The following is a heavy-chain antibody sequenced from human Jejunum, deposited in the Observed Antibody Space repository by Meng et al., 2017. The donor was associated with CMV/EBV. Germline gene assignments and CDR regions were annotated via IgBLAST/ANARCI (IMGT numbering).Heavy chain of an antibody. CDR2: INPSGGIS. CDR3: ARDRGMKSTGGPFDY. CDR1: YNFTSHY. Sequence: YNFTSHYIEWVRQAPGQGLEWMGIINPSGGISSAPAQKFQGRVTMTRDASTSTVYMELSSLRSEDTAIYYCARDRGMKSTGGPFDYWGQGTLVTVSS. V-gene: IGHV1-46*01. D-gene: IGHD3-10*01. J-gene: IGHJ4*02.